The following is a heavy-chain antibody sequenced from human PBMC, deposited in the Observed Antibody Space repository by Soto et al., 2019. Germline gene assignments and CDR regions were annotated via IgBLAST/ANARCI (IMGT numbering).Heavy chain of an antibody. CDR1: GFTFSSYG. V-gene: IGHV3-30*18. Sequence: GGSLRLSCAASGFTFSSYGMHWVRQAPGKGLEWVAVISYDGSNKYYADSVKGRFTISRDNSKNTLYLQMNSLRTEDTAVYYCAKESTPWISSGSPFDYWGQGT. CDR3: AKESTPWISSGSPFDY. J-gene: IGHJ4*02. D-gene: IGHD3-22*01. CDR2: ISYDGSNK.